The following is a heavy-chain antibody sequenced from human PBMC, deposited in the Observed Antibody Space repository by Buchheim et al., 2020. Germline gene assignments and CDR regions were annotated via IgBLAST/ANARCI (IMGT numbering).Heavy chain of an antibody. J-gene: IGHJ2*01. CDR3: ARDPTFHCFDL. V-gene: IGHV3-48*01. CDR1: GFTFSSYS. CDR2: ISSSSSTI. Sequence: EVQLVESGGGLVQPGGSLRLSCAASGFTFSSYSMNWVRQAPGKGLEWVSYISSSSSTIYYADSVKGRFTISRDNSKNSLSLQMNSLRAEDTAVYYCARDPTFHCFDLWGRGTL.